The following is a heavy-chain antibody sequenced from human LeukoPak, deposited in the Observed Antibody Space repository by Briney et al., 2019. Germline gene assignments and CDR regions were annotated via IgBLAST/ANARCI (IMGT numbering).Heavy chain of an antibody. CDR1: GYTFTGYY. Sequence: GTSVKVSCKASGYTFTGYYMHWVRQAPGQGLEWMGWISAYSGNTNYAQKLQGRVTMTTDTSTSTAYMELRSLRSDDTAVYYCARDLEWEQHNAFDIWGQGTMVTVSS. V-gene: IGHV1-18*04. D-gene: IGHD1-26*01. J-gene: IGHJ3*02. CDR2: ISAYSGNT. CDR3: ARDLEWEQHNAFDI.